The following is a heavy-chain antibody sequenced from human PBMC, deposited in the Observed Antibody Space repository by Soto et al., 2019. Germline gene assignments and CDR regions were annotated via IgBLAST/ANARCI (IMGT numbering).Heavy chain of an antibody. Sequence: SETLSLTCAVYGGSFSGYYWSWIRQPPGKGLEWIGEINHSGSTNYNPSLKSRVTISVDTSKNQFSLKLSSVTAADTAVYYCARVTRGSYYDSSGYYAFDYWGQGTLVTVSS. D-gene: IGHD3-22*01. CDR1: GGSFSGYY. V-gene: IGHV4-34*01. CDR3: ARVTRGSYYDSSGYYAFDY. CDR2: INHSGST. J-gene: IGHJ4*02.